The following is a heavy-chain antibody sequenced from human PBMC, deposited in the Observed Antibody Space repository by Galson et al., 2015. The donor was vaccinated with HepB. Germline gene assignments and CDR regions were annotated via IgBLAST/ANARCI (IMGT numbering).Heavy chain of an antibody. CDR1: GDSVSRNGAA. J-gene: IGHJ1*01. V-gene: IGHV6-1*01. CDR2: TYYRSKWYY. D-gene: IGHD6-13*01. CDR3: ARDNDDGAAALEYFQH. Sequence: CAISGDSVSRNGAAWNWIRQSPSRGLEWLGRTYYRSKWYYDYAVSVKSRIAINPDTSKNQFSLQLNSVTPEDTAVYYCARDNDDGAAALEYFQHWGQGTLVTVSS.